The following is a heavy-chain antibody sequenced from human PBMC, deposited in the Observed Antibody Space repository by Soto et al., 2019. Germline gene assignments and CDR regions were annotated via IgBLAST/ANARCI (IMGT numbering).Heavy chain of an antibody. CDR1: GGSINSADYY. Sequence: QVQLQESGPGLLKPSQTLSLTCTVSGGSINSADYYWNCIRQPPGKALEWIGYIYYSVSTYYNPSLKTRVAISVDTSKNQFSLNLSSVTAADTAVYYCARGGNSCYRFDYYDGMDVGGQGTTVTVSS. J-gene: IGHJ6*02. D-gene: IGHD5-12*01. V-gene: IGHV4-30-4*01. CDR2: IYYSVST. CDR3: ARGGNSCYRFDYYDGMDV.